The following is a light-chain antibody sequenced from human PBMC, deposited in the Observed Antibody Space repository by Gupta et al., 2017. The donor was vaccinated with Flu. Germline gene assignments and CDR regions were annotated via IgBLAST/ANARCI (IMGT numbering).Light chain of an antibody. CDR1: SGTNLGTYR. V-gene: IGLV5-45*03. J-gene: IGLJ2*01. CDR2: YKSDSDK. Sequence: QPVLTQPSSLSASPGASASLTCPLRSGTNLGTYRIYWYQQKPGSPPQYLLRYKSDSDKQQGSGVPSRFSGSKDASANAGILLISGLQSEDEADYYCMIWHSSAWVFGGGTKLTVL. CDR3: MIWHSSAWV.